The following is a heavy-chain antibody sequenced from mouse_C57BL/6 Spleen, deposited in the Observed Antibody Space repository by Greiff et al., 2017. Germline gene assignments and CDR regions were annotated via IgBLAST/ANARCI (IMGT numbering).Heavy chain of an antibody. CDR3: ARHEEGIYYDYDAWFAY. CDR2: FYPGSGSI. D-gene: IGHD2-4*01. Sequence: VQLQQSGAELVKPGASVKLSCKASGYTFTEYTIHWVKQRSGQGLEWIGWFYPGSGSIKYNEKFKDKATLTADKSSSTVYMELSRLTSEDSAVYFCARHEEGIYYDYDAWFAYWGQGTLVTVSA. V-gene: IGHV1-62-2*01. J-gene: IGHJ3*01. CDR1: GYTFTEYT.